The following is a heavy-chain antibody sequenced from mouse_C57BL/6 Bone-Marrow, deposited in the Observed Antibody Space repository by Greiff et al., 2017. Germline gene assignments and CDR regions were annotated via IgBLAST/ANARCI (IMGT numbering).Heavy chain of an antibody. D-gene: IGHD1-1*01. CDR3: ARYYYGSSYTFDY. CDR1: GYTFTDYY. CDR2: INPNNGGT. J-gene: IGHJ2*01. V-gene: IGHV1-26*01. Sequence: IQLQQSGPELVKPGASVKISCKASGYTFTDYYMNWVKQSHGKSLEWIGDINPNNGGTSYNQKLKGKATLTVDKSSSTAYMELRSLTSEDSAVYYCARYYYGSSYTFDYWGQGTTLTVSS.